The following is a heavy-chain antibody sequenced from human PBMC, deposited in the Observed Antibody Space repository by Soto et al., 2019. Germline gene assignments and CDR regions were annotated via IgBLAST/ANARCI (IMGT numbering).Heavy chain of an antibody. CDR2: INSDGTIT. CDR1: VFNFSTYW. Sequence: EVHLVESGGGLVQPGGCLRLSCATSVFNFSTYWVHWVRQVPGKGLVWVSRINSDGTITDYADSVKGRFTTSRDNAKKTLYFEMNSLRADDTAIYYCTRDGGGRYYGGFDNWGQGTLVTVSS. D-gene: IGHD1-26*01. V-gene: IGHV3-74*01. J-gene: IGHJ4*02. CDR3: TRDGGGRYYGGFDN.